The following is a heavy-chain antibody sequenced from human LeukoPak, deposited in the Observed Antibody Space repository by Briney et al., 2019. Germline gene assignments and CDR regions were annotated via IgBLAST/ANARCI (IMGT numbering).Heavy chain of an antibody. Sequence: TGGSLRLSCAASGFTFSSYYWGWIRQPPGKGLEWIGSIYYSGSTYYNLSLKSRVTISVDTSKNQFSLKLSSVTAADTAVYYCARDSMFRTYYDFWSGYYKHHYYMDVWGKGTTVTVSS. D-gene: IGHD3-3*01. V-gene: IGHV4-39*07. CDR3: ARDSMFRTYYDFWSGYYKHHYYMDV. CDR1: GFTFSSYY. J-gene: IGHJ6*03. CDR2: IYYSGST.